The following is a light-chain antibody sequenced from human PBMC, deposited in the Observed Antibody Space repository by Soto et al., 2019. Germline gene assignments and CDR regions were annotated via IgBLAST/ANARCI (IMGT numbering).Light chain of an antibody. CDR3: QQYSYFPYT. CDR1: QSVSSW. V-gene: IGKV1-5*03. Sequence: DIQMTQSSSTLSGSVGDRVTITCRASQSVSSWLAWYQQKPGKAPKLLIYEASNLETGVPSRFSGSGSGTDFTLTISSLQPDDFATYYCQQYSYFPYTFGQGTKLEI. CDR2: EAS. J-gene: IGKJ2*01.